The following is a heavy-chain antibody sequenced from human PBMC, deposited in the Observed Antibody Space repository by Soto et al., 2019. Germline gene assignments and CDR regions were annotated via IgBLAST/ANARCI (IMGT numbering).Heavy chain of an antibody. J-gene: IGHJ4*02. CDR3: ARDLHGDPYY. V-gene: IGHV1-18*01. Sequence: QVQLVQSGAEVKKPGASVKVSCKASGYTFTSYGISWVRQAPGQGLEWMGWISAYNGNTNYAQKLQGRVTMTTDTSRRPVYMELRILRADDAAVYHCARDLHGDPYYWGQGTLVTVSS. CDR2: ISAYNGNT. CDR1: GYTFTSYG.